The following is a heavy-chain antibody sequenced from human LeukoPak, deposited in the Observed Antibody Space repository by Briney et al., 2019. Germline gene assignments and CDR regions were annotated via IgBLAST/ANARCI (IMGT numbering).Heavy chain of an antibody. CDR1: GFTFTTHG. Sequence: GGSLRLSCAASGFTFTTHGMHWVRQAPGKGLEWVAVISYDGSHKYYADSVKGRFTTSRDNAKTSLYLKMNSLRAEDTAVYYCARGTIAAAVYYYFDFWGQGTQVTVSS. CDR3: ARGTIAAAVYYYFDF. J-gene: IGHJ4*02. D-gene: IGHD6-13*01. V-gene: IGHV3-30*03. CDR2: ISYDGSHK.